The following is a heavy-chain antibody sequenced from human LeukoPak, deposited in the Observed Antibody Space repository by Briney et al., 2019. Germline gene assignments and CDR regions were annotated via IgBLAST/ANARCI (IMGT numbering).Heavy chain of an antibody. D-gene: IGHD3-10*01. CDR3: AKDKYYYGSGTYYPDLTFDY. CDR1: GFTFSSYG. CDR2: IWYDGSNK. V-gene: IGHV3-33*06. J-gene: IGHJ4*02. Sequence: GGSLRLSCAASGFTFSSYGMHWVRQAPGKGLEWVAVIWYDGSNKYYADSVKGRFTISRDNSKNTLYLQMNRLRAEDTAVYYCAKDKYYYGSGTYYPDLTFDYWGQGTLVTVSS.